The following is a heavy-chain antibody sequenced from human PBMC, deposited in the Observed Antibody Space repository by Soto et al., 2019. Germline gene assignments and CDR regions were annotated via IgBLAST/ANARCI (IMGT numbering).Heavy chain of an antibody. Sequence: EVQLVESGGGLVQPGGSLRLSCAASGFTFSSYSMNWVRQAPGKGLEWVSYISSSSSTIYYADSVKGRFTISRDNAKNSRYLQMNSLRDEDTAVYYCAREACSGGSCYSLYWGQGTLVTVSS. CDR1: GFTFSSYS. CDR3: AREACSGGSCYSLY. CDR2: ISSSSSTI. J-gene: IGHJ4*02. D-gene: IGHD2-15*01. V-gene: IGHV3-48*02.